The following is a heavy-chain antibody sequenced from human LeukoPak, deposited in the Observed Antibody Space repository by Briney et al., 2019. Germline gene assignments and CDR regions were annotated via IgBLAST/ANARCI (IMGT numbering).Heavy chain of an antibody. CDR3: ARAAESSSWYRYYYYYYGMDV. CDR2: IYYSGST. V-gene: IGHV4-59*01. J-gene: IGHJ6*02. CDR1: GGSISSYY. Sequence: SETLSLTCTVSGGSISSYYWSWIRQPPGKGLEWIGYIYYSGSTNYNPSLKSRVTISVDTSKNQFSLKLRSVTAAATAVYYCARAAESSSWYRYYYYYYGMDVWGQGTTVTVSS. D-gene: IGHD6-13*01.